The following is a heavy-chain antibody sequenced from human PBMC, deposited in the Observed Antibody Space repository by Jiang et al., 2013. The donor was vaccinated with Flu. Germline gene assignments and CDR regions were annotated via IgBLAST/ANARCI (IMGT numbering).Heavy chain of an antibody. CDR2: IFYSGST. D-gene: IGHD5-24*01. CDR1: GGSISSYY. J-gene: IGHJ4*02. V-gene: IGHV4-59*01. CDR3: ASQRWLQSFIDY. Sequence: LLKPSETLSLTCTVSGGSISSYYWSWIRQPPGKGLEWIGYIFYSGSTNYNPSLKSRVTISVDTSNNQFSLRLSSVTAADTAVYYCASQRWLQSFIDYWGQGTLVTVSS.